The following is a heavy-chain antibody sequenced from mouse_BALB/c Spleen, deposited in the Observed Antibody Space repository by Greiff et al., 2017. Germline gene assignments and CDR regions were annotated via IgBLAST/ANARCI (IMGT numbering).Heavy chain of an antibody. CDR1: GYAFSSYW. V-gene: IGHV1-80*01. CDR2: IYPGDGDT. Sequence: QVQLQQSGAELVRPGSSVKISCKASGYAFSSYWMNWVKQRPGQGLEWIGQIYPGDGDTNYNGKFKGKATLTADKSSSPAYMQLSSLTSEDSAVYYCARDYGNYGGFAYWGQGTLVTVSA. D-gene: IGHD2-1*01. CDR3: ARDYGNYGGFAY. J-gene: IGHJ3*01.